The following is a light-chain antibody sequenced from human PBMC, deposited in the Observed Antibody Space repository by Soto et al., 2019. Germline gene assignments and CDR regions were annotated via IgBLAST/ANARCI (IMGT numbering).Light chain of an antibody. CDR2: ATS. Sequence: DIQMTQSPSFLSASVGDRVTITCRASQGINSYLAWYQQTPGKAPKLLTYATSTLQTGVPSRFSGSGSGTEFTLTISSLQPEDFATYYCQQFNSYPLLFTFGPGTKVDIK. CDR3: QQFNSYPLLFT. V-gene: IGKV1-9*01. CDR1: QGINSY. J-gene: IGKJ3*01.